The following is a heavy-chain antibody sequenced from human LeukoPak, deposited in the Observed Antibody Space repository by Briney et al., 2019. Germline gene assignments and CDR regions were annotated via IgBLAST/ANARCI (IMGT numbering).Heavy chain of an antibody. Sequence: PGGSLRLSCAGSGFKFSNYAMSWVRQVPGKGLEWLSAITGGGRTTRYADSVKGRFTISRDNSKNTLYLQMNGLRVEDTAIYYCAKGRSNAYDYYYMDVWGKGTTVTVSS. CDR1: GFKFSNYA. J-gene: IGHJ6*03. CDR3: AKGRSNAYDYYYMDV. D-gene: IGHD2-21*01. CDR2: ITGGGRTT. V-gene: IGHV3-23*01.